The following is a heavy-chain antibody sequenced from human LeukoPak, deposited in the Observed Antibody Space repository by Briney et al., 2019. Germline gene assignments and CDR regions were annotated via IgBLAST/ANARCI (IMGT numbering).Heavy chain of an antibody. CDR2: TYTSGNT. J-gene: IGHJ6*03. CDR3: ARVGYSGYDWDPDYYYYYMDV. Sequence: KPSETMSLTSPLYARSTTSFSWSWVRPPAGKGMEWIGPTYTSGNTTSHPSLKSRVTISVDTSKNQFSLKLSSVTAAETAVYYCARVGYSGYDWDPDYYYYYMDVWGKGTTVTVSS. CDR1: ARSTTSFS. V-gene: IGHV4-59*10. D-gene: IGHD5-12*01.